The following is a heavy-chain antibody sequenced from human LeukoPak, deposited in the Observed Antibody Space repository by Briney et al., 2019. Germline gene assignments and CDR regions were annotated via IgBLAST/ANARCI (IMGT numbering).Heavy chain of an antibody. D-gene: IGHD2-2*01. CDR1: GYTFTSYG. CDR2: ISAYNGNT. V-gene: IGHV1-18*01. CDR3: ARHPQDIVVVPAARRGVYYYYMDV. J-gene: IGHJ6*03. Sequence: GASVKVSCKASGYTFTSYGISWVRQAPGQGLEWMGWISAYNGNTNYAQKLQGRVTMTTDTSTSTAYMELRSLRSDDTAVYYCARHPQDIVVVPAARRGVYYYYMDVWGKGTTVTISS.